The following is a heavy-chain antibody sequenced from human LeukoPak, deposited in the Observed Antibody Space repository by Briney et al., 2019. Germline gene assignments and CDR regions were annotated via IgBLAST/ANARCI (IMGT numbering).Heavy chain of an antibody. CDR2: IIPIFGTA. CDR1: GGTFSSYA. J-gene: IGHJ4*02. V-gene: IGHV1-69*13. Sequence: SVKVSCKASGGTFSSYAISWVRQAPGQGLEWMGGIIPIFGTANYAQKFQGRVTITADESTSTAYMELSSLRSEDTAVYYCARDPYYYDSSGYYRLDYWGQGTLVTVSS. CDR3: ARDPYYYDSSGYYRLDY. D-gene: IGHD3-22*01.